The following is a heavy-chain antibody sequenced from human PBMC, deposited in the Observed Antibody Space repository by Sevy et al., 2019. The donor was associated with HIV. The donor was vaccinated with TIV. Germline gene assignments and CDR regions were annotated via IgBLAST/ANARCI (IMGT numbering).Heavy chain of an antibody. V-gene: IGHV3-15*01. CDR3: TTEGLYCSDDGCYSVGFDF. Sequence: GGSLRLSCVASGIAFRNAWMNWVRQAPGKGLEWVGRIKTKSDGGTTDYAGPVKGRFTISRDDAKITLYLQMNSLKTEDTAVYYCTTEGLYCSDDGCYSVGFDFWGQGTLVTVSS. CDR1: GIAFRNAW. D-gene: IGHD2-15*01. CDR2: IKTKSDGGTT. J-gene: IGHJ4*02.